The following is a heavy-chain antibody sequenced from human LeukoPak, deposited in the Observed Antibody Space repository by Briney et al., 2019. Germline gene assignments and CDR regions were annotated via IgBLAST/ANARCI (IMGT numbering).Heavy chain of an antibody. CDR3: ARGRIAKIVVVHSFHYGLDV. CDR2: INNYTGNT. V-gene: IGHV4-34*01. J-gene: IGHJ6*02. Sequence: SETLSLTCDVFGGSFTDYFWTWIRQSPGKGLEWIGEINNYTGNTNYNPSLNSRVSISLEKSKNQFSLELRSVTAADTAVYYCARGRIAKIVVVHSFHYGLDVWGQGTTVTVSS. CDR1: GGSFTDYF. D-gene: IGHD3-22*01.